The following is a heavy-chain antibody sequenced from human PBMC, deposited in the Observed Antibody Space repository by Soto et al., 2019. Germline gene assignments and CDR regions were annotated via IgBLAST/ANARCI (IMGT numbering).Heavy chain of an antibody. V-gene: IGHV3-15*07. CDR3: TTHAYVTTLSARFVY. D-gene: IGHD3-10*02. Sequence: TLGRGSVWVGRDNSKNDGGTTDFAAPVKGRFAISRDYSKNMVYLEMNSLQTEDTAMYYCTTHAYVTTLSARFVYWGLLTLVTVSS. J-gene: IGHJ4*01. CDR2: DNSKNDGGTT.